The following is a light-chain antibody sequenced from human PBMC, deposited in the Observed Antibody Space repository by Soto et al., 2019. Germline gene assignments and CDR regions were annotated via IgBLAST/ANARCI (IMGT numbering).Light chain of an antibody. J-gene: IGLJ2*01. V-gene: IGLV1-51*01. CDR3: ATWDISLSVV. Sequence: QSVLTQPPSVSAAPGQKVTISCSGSSSNIGNNYVSWYQQLPGTAPKLLIYDNANRPSGIPDRFSGSKSGTSATLAITGLQTADEADYYCATWDISLSVVFGGGTKLTVL. CDR2: DNA. CDR1: SSNIGNNY.